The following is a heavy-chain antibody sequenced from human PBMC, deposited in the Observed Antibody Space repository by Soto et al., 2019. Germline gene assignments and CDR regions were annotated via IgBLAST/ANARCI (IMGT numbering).Heavy chain of an antibody. CDR3: ARGMVRGVKYYYGMDV. Sequence: SETLSLTCTVSGGSISSYYWSWIRQPPGKGLEWIGYIYYSGSTNYNPSLKSRVTISVDTSKNQFSLKLSSVTAADTAVYYCARGMVRGVKYYYGMDVWGQGTTVTVSS. CDR2: IYYSGST. CDR1: GGSISSYY. J-gene: IGHJ6*02. V-gene: IGHV4-59*01. D-gene: IGHD3-10*01.